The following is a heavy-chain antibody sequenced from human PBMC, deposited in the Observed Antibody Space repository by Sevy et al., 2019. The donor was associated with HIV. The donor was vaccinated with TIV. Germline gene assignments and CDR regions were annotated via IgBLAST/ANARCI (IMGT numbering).Heavy chain of an antibody. CDR2: IRPYNGNT. V-gene: IGHV1-18*01. CDR3: ARLLGSTEFGYYFDY. CDR1: GYTFTSYG. Sequence: ASVKVSFKASGYTFTSYGLSWVRQAPGQGLEWMEGIRPYNGNTDYAQKLQGRVTVTTDTSTTTAYMELRSLRSDDTALYYCARLLGSTEFGYYFDYWGQGTMVTVSS. J-gene: IGHJ4*02. D-gene: IGHD1-26*01.